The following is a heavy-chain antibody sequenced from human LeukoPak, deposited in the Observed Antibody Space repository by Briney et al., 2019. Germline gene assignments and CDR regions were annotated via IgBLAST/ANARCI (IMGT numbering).Heavy chain of an antibody. J-gene: IGHJ4*02. CDR3: AKTVVPGYCSGGSCYSFDY. D-gene: IGHD2-15*01. CDR2: ISGSGGST. Sequence: PGGSLRLSCAASGFTFSSYAMSWGRQAPGKGLEWVSAISGSGGSTYYADSVKGRFTISRDNSKNTLYLQMNSLRAEATAVYYCAKTVVPGYCSGGSCYSFDYWGQGTLVTVSS. V-gene: IGHV3-23*01. CDR1: GFTFSSYA.